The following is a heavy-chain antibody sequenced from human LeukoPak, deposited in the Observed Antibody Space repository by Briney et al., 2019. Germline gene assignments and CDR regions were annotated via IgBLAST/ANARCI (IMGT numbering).Heavy chain of an antibody. V-gene: IGHV3-30*02. J-gene: IGHJ4*02. CDR1: GFTFSSYG. CDR2: IRYDGSNK. Sequence: GGSLRLSCAASGFTFSSYGMHWVRLAPGRGLEWVAFIRYDGSNKYYVDSVKGRFTISKDNSKNTLYLQMNSLRAEDTAVYYCAKDSGYTSSWYFGDYWGQGTLVTVSS. CDR3: AKDSGYTSSWYFGDY. D-gene: IGHD6-13*01.